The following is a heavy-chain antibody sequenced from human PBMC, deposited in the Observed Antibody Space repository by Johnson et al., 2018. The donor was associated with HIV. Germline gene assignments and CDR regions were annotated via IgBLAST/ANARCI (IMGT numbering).Heavy chain of an antibody. V-gene: IGHV3-11*05. CDR3: ARAVTTASGDAFDI. J-gene: IGHJ3*02. Sequence: QVRLVESGGGLVKPGGSLRLSCAASGFTFSNFYMSWIRQAPGKGLEWVSVIYSGGSTGYADSVKGRSTISRDNAKNSLYLQMNSLTPEDTALYYCARAVTTASGDAFDIWGQGTMVTVSS. CDR2: IYSGGST. CDR1: GFTFSNFY. D-gene: IGHD4-17*01.